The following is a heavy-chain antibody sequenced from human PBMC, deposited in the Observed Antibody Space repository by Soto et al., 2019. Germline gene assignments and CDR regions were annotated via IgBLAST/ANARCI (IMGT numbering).Heavy chain of an antibody. D-gene: IGHD2-15*01. CDR2: INAGNGNT. CDR1: GYTFTSYA. Sequence: QVQLVQSGAEVKKPGASVKVSCKASGYTFTSYAMHWVRQAPGQRLEWMGWINAGNGNTKYSQKFRGRVTITRDTSASTAYMELSSLRSEDTAVYYCARVKSTARGGFDYWGQGTLVTVSS. J-gene: IGHJ4*02. CDR3: ARVKSTARGGFDY. V-gene: IGHV1-3*01.